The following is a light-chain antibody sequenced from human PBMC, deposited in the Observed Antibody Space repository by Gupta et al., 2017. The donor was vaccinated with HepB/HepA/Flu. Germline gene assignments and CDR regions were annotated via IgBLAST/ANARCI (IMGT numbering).Light chain of an antibody. Sequence: QSALTQACSVSGVPGQSITLFRTGTSSDVGSYNLVSWYQQHPGKAPKLMIYEVSKRPSGVSNRFSGSKSGNTASLTISGLQAEDEADYYCCSYAGSSSYVFGTGTKVTVL. V-gene: IGLV2-23*02. CDR1: SSDVGSYNL. CDR2: EVS. J-gene: IGLJ1*01. CDR3: CSYAGSSSYV.